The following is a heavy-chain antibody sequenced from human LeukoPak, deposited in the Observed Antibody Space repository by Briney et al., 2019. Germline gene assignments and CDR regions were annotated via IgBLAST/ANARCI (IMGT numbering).Heavy chain of an antibody. Sequence: ASMKVSCKASGYTFTGYYMHWVRQAPGKGLEWMGGFDSEDGETIYAQKFQGRVTMTEDTSTDTAYMELSSLRSEDTAVYYCATSQLRFLEWLPPYYYYGMDVWGQGTTVTVSS. CDR3: ATSQLRFLEWLPPYYYYGMDV. V-gene: IGHV1-24*01. J-gene: IGHJ6*02. CDR2: FDSEDGET. D-gene: IGHD3-3*01. CDR1: GYTFTGYY.